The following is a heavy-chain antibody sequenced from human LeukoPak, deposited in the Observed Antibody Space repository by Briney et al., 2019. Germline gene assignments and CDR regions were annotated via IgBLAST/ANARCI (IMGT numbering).Heavy chain of an antibody. CDR1: GFTFSSYS. D-gene: IGHD1-26*01. J-gene: IGHJ4*02. Sequence: PAGTLSLSCAASGFTFSSYSMNWVRQAPGKGLEWVSSISSSSSYIYYADSVKGRFTISRDNAKNSLYLQMNSLRAEDTAVYYCARDRAMEVGAYYFDYWGQGTLVTVSS. CDR2: ISSSSSYI. V-gene: IGHV3-21*01. CDR3: ARDRAMEVGAYYFDY.